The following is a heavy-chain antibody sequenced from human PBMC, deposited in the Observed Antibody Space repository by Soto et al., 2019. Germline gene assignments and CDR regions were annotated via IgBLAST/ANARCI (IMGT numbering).Heavy chain of an antibody. D-gene: IGHD6-19*01. J-gene: IGHJ6*02. CDR1: GFTFSSYG. CDR3: ARDQYSSCWMGYDYYYSVDV. V-gene: IGHV3-30-3*01. Sequence: QVQLVESGGGVVQPGRSLRLSCAASGFTFSSYGVHWVRQAPGKGLEWVAVISYDGSNKHYADSVKGRFTISRDNSKTTLYLQMNSLRAEDTALSYCARDQYSSCWMGYDYYYSVDVWGQGTTVTVSS. CDR2: ISYDGSNK.